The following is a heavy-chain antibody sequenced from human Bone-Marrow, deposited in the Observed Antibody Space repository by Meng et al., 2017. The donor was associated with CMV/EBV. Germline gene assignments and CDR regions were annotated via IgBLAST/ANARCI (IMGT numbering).Heavy chain of an antibody. V-gene: IGHV4-34*01. D-gene: IGHD1-26*01. CDR3: ARYTTSGSYYDY. Sequence: AWGVYGGYFSGYYWRWIRQPPGKGLEWIGEINHSGSTNYNPSLKSRVNISVDTSKNQFSLKLSSVNAADTDVYYCARYTTSGSYYDYWGQGTLVTVSS. J-gene: IGHJ4*02. CDR1: GGYFSGYY. CDR2: INHSGST.